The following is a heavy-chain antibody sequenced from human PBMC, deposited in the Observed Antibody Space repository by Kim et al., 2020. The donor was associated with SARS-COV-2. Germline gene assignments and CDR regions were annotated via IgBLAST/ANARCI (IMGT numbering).Heavy chain of an antibody. CDR1: GGSISSYY. V-gene: IGHV4-59*01. CDR2: IYYSGST. J-gene: IGHJ4*02. D-gene: IGHD5-18*01. CDR3: AGDSYGWSFDY. Sequence: SETLSLTCTVSGGSISSYYWSWIRQPPGKGLEWIGYIYYSGSTNYNPSLKSRVTISVDPSKNQFSLKLSSVTAADTAVYYCAGDSYGWSFDYWGQGTLVTVSS.